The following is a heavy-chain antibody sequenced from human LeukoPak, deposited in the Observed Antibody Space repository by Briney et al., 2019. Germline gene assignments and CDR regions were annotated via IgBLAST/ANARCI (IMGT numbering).Heavy chain of an antibody. V-gene: IGHV3-9*01. CDR2: ISWNSGSI. CDR1: GFTFDDYA. D-gene: IGHD2/OR15-2a*01. CDR3: AKDNFSHDYIDY. Sequence: GRSLRLSCAASGFTFDDYAMHWVRPAPGKGLEWVSGISWNSGSIGYADSVKGRFTISRDNAKNSLYLQMNSLRAEDTALYYCAKDNFSHDYIDYWGQGTLVTVSS. J-gene: IGHJ4*02.